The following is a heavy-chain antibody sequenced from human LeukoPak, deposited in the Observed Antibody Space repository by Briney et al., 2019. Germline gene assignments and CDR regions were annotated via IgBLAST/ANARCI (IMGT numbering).Heavy chain of an antibody. CDR2: IYDSGST. V-gene: IGHV4-59*01. J-gene: IGHJ4*02. Sequence: KPSETLSLTCTVSGASTNSYYRSWIRQPPGKGLEWIGCIYDSGSTDYNPSLKSRVTISVDTSKNQFSLKLTSVTAADTAMYYCARTSSSWLWGQGTLVTVSS. CDR1: GASTNSYY. CDR3: ARTSSSWL. D-gene: IGHD6-13*01.